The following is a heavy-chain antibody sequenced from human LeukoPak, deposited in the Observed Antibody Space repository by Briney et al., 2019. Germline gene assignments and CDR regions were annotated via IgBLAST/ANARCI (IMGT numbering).Heavy chain of an antibody. D-gene: IGHD3-16*01. Sequence: GGSLRLSCAASGFTFSNAWMNWVRRAPGKGLEWVGRIKSKTDGGTTDYAAPVKGRLTISRDDSKNTLYLQMNSLKTEDTAVYFCTTGRNPGFWGDLVPFDYWGQGTLGTVSS. V-gene: IGHV3-15*07. J-gene: IGHJ4*02. CDR3: TTGRNPGFWGDLVPFDY. CDR1: GFTFSNAW. CDR2: IKSKTDGGTT.